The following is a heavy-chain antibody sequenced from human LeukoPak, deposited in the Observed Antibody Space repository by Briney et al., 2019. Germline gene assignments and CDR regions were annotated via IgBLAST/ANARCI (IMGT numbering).Heavy chain of an antibody. CDR2: IWYDGSNK. CDR3: VKYSSGWN. V-gene: IGHV3-33*03. CDR1: GFTFSSYG. Sequence: GGSLRLSCAASGFTFSSYGMHWVRQAPGKGLEWVAVIWYDGSNKYYADSVKGRFTISRDNAKDTLFLQMNSLRAEDTAVYYCVKYSSGWNWGQGTLVTVSS. D-gene: IGHD6-19*01. J-gene: IGHJ4*02.